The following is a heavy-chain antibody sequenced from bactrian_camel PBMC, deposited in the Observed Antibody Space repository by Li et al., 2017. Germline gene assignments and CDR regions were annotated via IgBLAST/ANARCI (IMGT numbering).Heavy chain of an antibody. CDR1: GFTFSTYW. CDR3: AASVLGRGTPFSV. D-gene: IGHD1*01. J-gene: IGHJ4*01. V-gene: IGHV3S6*01. CDR2: TASVNGQT. Sequence: VQLVESGGDLVRPGGSLRLSCAASGFTFSTYWIYWVRQAPGKGLEWVSTASVNGQTWYVSSVKGRFTTSRDNGKNAVYLQMNSLKPEDTAVYYCAASVLGRGTPFSVWGQATQVTVS.